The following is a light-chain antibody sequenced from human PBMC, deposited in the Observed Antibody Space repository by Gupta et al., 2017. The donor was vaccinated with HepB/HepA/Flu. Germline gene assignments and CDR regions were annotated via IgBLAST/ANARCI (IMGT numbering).Light chain of an antibody. Sequence: QLVLTQSSSASASLGSSVRLTCTLSSGHSSYIIAWHQQQPGKAPRYLMKLEGSGSYNKGSGVPDRFSGSSSGADRYLTISNLQSEDEADYYCETWDSNTLRGEFGGGTKLTVL. CDR2: LEGSGSY. CDR3: ETWDSNTLRGE. V-gene: IGLV4-60*03. CDR1: SGHSSYI. J-gene: IGLJ2*01.